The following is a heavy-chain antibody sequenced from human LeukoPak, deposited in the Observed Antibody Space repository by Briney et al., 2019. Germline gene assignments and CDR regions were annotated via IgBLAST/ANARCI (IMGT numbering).Heavy chain of an antibody. J-gene: IGHJ6*04. V-gene: IGHV4-4*07. CDR2: IYTSGST. CDR1: GGSISSYY. CDR3: ARPLHKLAPMDV. D-gene: IGHD1-1*01. Sequence: QPSETLSLTCTVSGGSISSYYWSWVRQPAGKGLEWIGRIYTSGSTNYNPSLKSRVTMSVDTSKNQFSLKLSSVTAADTAVYYCARPLHKLAPMDVWGKGTTVTISS.